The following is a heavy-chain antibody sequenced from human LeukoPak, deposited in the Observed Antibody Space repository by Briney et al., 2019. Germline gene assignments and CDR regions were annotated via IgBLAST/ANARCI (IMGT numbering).Heavy chain of an antibody. CDR1: GGTFSSYA. Sequence: GASVKVSCKASGGTFSSYAISWVRQAPGQGLEWMGIINPSGGSTSYAQKFQGRVTMTRDTSTSTVYMELSSLRSEDTAVYYCARAGGVDTAMVSRGFDYWGQGTLVTVSS. V-gene: IGHV1-46*01. D-gene: IGHD5-18*01. CDR2: INPSGGST. CDR3: ARAGGVDTAMVSRGFDY. J-gene: IGHJ4*02.